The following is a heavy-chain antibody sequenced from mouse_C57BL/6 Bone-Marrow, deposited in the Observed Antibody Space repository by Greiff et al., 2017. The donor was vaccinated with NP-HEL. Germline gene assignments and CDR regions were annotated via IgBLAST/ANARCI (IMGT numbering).Heavy chain of an antibody. Sequence: VKLQESGAELARPGASVKLSCKASGYTFTSYGISWVKQRTGQGLEWIGEIYPRSGNTYYNEKFKGKATLTADKSSSTAYMELRSLTSEDSAVYFCARPSITTVVAPYYYAMDYWGQGTSVTVSS. CDR3: ARPSITTVVAPYYYAMDY. CDR1: GYTFTSYG. V-gene: IGHV1-81*01. J-gene: IGHJ4*01. D-gene: IGHD1-1*01. CDR2: IYPRSGNT.